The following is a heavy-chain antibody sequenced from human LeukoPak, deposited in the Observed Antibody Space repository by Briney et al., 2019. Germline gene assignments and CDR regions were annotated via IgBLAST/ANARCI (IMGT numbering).Heavy chain of an antibody. J-gene: IGHJ5*02. CDR2: MRPDTGFT. D-gene: IGHD2-15*01. CDR1: GYTFSSHN. Sequence: GASVKVSCKASGYTFSSHNINWVRQVSGHGLEWMGWMRPDTGFTGYAQKFRGRVTMTRDTSTNTSYMELSSLRSDDTAVYYCARGGSRSGGSLRTFDPWGQGTLVIVSS. V-gene: IGHV1-8*01. CDR3: ARGGSRSGGSLRTFDP.